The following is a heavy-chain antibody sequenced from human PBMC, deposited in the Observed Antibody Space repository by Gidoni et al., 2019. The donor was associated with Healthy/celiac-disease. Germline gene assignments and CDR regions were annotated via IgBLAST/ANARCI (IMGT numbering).Heavy chain of an antibody. V-gene: IGHV3-48*03. Sequence: EVQLVESGGGLVHPGGSLKLSCAASGSTFSSYERNWVRHAPGKGLEWVSYISSSGSTIYYADSVKGRFTISRDNAKNSLYLQMNSLRAEDTAVYYCARDLFGSGRYFDYWGQGTLVTVSS. D-gene: IGHD3-10*01. CDR3: ARDLFGSGRYFDY. CDR2: ISSSGSTI. J-gene: IGHJ4*02. CDR1: GSTFSSYE.